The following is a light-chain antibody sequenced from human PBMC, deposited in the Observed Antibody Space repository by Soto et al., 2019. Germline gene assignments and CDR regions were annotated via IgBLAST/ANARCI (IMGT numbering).Light chain of an antibody. CDR1: QSVSSSY. J-gene: IGKJ1*01. V-gene: IGKV3-20*01. CDR2: GAS. CDR3: QHYGSTWT. Sequence: EIVLTQSPGTLSLSPGERATLSCRASQSVSSSYLAWYQQKPGQAPRLLIYGASSKATGIPDRFSGSWSGTDFTITISRREPEDFAVYYCQHYGSTWTFGQGTKVEIK.